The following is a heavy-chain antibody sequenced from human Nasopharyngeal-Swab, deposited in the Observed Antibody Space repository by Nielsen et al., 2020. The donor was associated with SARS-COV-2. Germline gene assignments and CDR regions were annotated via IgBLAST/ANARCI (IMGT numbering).Heavy chain of an antibody. J-gene: IGHJ4*02. CDR2: VSYSGRT. CDR3: TRGSLLTPPDC. V-gene: IGHV4-59*12. D-gene: IGHD3-16*01. CDR1: GASISSDY. Sequence: GSLRLSCAVSGASISSDYWGWIRQPPGKGLEWIGCVSYSGRTDYNPSLKSRVTISIDTSKKHFSLVLSSLTAADTALYYCTRGSLLTPPDCWGQGTLVTVSS.